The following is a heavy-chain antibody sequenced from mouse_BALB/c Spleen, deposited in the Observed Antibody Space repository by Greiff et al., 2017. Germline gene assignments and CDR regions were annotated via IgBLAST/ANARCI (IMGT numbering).Heavy chain of an antibody. CDR1: GFSLTGYG. CDR3: ARTYDYDGEAFAY. D-gene: IGHD2-4*01. Sequence: VQLKESGPGLVAPSQSLSITCTVSGFSLTGYGVNWVRQPPGKGLEWLGMIWGDGSTDYNSALKSRLSISKDNSKSQVFLKMNSLQTDDTARYYCARTYDYDGEAFAYWGQGTLVTVSA. CDR2: IWGDGST. V-gene: IGHV2-6-7*01. J-gene: IGHJ3*01.